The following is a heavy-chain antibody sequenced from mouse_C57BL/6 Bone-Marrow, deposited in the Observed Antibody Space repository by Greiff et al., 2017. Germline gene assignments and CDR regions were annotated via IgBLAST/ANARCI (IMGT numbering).Heavy chain of an antibody. CDR1: GFSLTSYG. V-gene: IGHV2-5*01. CDR2: IWRGGST. Sequence: VKLMESGPGLVQPSQSLSITCTVSGFSLTSYGVHWVRQSPGKGLEWLGVIWRGGSTDYNAAFMSSLGIPQDNSKSQVFFKMTSLQADDTAICYCAKGRWLLPYYYAMDYWGQGTSVTVSS. CDR3: AKGRWLLPYYYAMDY. D-gene: IGHD2-3*01. J-gene: IGHJ4*01.